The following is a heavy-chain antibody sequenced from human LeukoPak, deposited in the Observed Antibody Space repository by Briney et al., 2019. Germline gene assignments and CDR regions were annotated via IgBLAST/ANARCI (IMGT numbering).Heavy chain of an antibody. J-gene: IGHJ5*02. V-gene: IGHV4-59*08. Sequence: SETLSLTCTFSGGSISRYYWSWIRQPPGKGLEWIGYIYYSGSTNYNPSLKSRGAISVDSSKSQFSLKLRSVTAADTAVYYCARVLGYCTNGACYKNWFDPWGQGTLVTVSS. CDR3: ARVLGYCTNGACYKNWFDP. D-gene: IGHD2-8*01. CDR1: GGSISRYY. CDR2: IYYSGST.